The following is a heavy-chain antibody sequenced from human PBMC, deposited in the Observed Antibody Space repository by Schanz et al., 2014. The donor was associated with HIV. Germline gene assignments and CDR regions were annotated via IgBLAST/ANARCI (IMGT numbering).Heavy chain of an antibody. V-gene: IGHV1-8*01. Sequence: QVQLVQSGAEVKNPGASVKVSCKASGYTFSSYDINWVRQATGQGLEWMGWMNPNSGHTGYAQKFQGRVDSTRTTSISTAYTELRGLTSAATAVYFCARARAKIEGRPVGNWFDPWGQGTLVPVSS. CDR1: GYTFSSYD. CDR3: ARARAKIEGRPVGNWFDP. CDR2: MNPNSGHT. D-gene: IGHD6-6*01. J-gene: IGHJ5*02.